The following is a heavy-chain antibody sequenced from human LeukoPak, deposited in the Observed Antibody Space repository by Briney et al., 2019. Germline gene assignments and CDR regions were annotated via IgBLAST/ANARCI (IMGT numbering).Heavy chain of an antibody. CDR3: GKIKGGGGSFDI. V-gene: IGHV4-59*01. J-gene: IGHJ3*02. CDR1: GGSIRSYY. D-gene: IGHD3-16*01. Sequence: PSETLSLTCTVSGGSIRSYYWSWIRQPPGKGLEWIGYIYYSGSTNHNPSLKSRVTISVDTSKNQFSLKLSSVTAADTAVYYWGKIKGGGGSFDIWGQGTMVTVSS. CDR2: IYYSGST.